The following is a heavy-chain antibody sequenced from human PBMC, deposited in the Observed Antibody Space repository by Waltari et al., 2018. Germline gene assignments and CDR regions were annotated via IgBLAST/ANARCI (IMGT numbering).Heavy chain of an antibody. CDR1: GGTFSSYA. Sequence: QVQLVQSGAEVKKPGSSVKVSCKASGGTFSSYAISWVRQAPGQGLEWMGGIIPILGIANYAQKFQGRVTITADKSTSTAYMELRSLRSEDTAVYYCAHYESSGYYYEDWFDPWGQGTLVTVSS. CDR3: AHYESSGYYYEDWFDP. D-gene: IGHD3-22*01. CDR2: IIPILGIA. J-gene: IGHJ5*02. V-gene: IGHV1-69*10.